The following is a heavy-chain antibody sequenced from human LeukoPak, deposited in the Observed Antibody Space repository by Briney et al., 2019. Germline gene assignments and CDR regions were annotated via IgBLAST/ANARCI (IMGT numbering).Heavy chain of an antibody. V-gene: IGHV4-34*01. CDR2: INHSGST. Sequence: SETLSLTCAVYGGSFSGYYWSWIRQPPGKGLEWIGEINHSGSTNYNPSLKSRVTISVDTSKNQFSLKLSSVTAADTAVYYCARRRYGSGSYYTLNWFDPWGQGTPVTVSS. J-gene: IGHJ5*02. D-gene: IGHD3-10*01. CDR3: ARRRYGSGSYYTLNWFDP. CDR1: GGSFSGYY.